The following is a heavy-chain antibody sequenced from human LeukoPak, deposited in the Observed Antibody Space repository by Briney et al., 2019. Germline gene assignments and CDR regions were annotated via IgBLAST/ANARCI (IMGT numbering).Heavy chain of an antibody. J-gene: IGHJ4*02. CDR2: INPNSGGT. D-gene: IGHD2-21*01. Sequence: EASVKVSCKASGYTFTGNYMHWVRQAPGQGLEWMGWINPNSGGTKYEQKFQGRVTMTRDTSINTVYMELSRLRSDDTAVYYCARGTPHIVGANIDYWGQGTLVTVSS. CDR3: ARGTPHIVGANIDY. V-gene: IGHV1-2*02. CDR1: GYTFTGNY.